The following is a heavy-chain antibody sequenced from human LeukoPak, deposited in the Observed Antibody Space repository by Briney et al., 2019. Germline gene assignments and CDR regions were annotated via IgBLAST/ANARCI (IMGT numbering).Heavy chain of an antibody. D-gene: IGHD3-10*01. V-gene: IGHV3-64*01. Sequence: GGSLRLSCAASGFTFSSYAMHWVRQAPGKGLEYVSAISSNGGSTYYANSVKGRFTISRDNSKNTLHLQMGSLRAEDMAVYYCARVVEQGWFGHPFDYWGQGTLVTVSS. CDR1: GFTFSSYA. CDR3: ARVVEQGWFGHPFDY. J-gene: IGHJ4*02. CDR2: ISSNGGST.